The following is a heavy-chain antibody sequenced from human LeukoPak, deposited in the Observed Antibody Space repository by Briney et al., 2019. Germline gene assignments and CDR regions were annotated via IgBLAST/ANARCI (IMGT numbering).Heavy chain of an antibody. CDR3: ARETARVTMVRESLVYWFDP. J-gene: IGHJ5*02. V-gene: IGHV1-69*05. Sequence: ASVKVSYKASGGTFSSYAISWVRQAPGQGLEWMGGIIPIFGTANYAQKFQGRVTITTDESTSTAYMELSSLRSEDTAVYYCARETARVTMVRESLVYWFDPWGQGTLVTVSS. D-gene: IGHD3-10*01. CDR2: IIPIFGTA. CDR1: GGTFSSYA.